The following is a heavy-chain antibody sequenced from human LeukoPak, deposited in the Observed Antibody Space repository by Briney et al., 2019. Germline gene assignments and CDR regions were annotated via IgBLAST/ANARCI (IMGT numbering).Heavy chain of an antibody. CDR1: GYTFTNYD. CDR3: ARTGMGGNVWIDS. J-gene: IGHJ5*01. V-gene: IGHV1-8*01. Sequence: GSVKVSCKASGYTFTNYDINWVRQATGQGLEWMGWMNPNSGDTGCAEKFQGRGTMTRETPTNTAYMELTSLTSDDTDIFYCARTGMGGNVWIDSWGQGTLVTVSS. CDR2: MNPNSGDT. D-gene: IGHD1-26*01.